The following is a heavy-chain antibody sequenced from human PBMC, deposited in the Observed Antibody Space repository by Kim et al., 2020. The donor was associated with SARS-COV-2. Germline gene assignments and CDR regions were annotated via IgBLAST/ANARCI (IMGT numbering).Heavy chain of an antibody. V-gene: IGHV1-69*04. CDR3: ARDPSSSGKGFDY. Sequence: AQKFQGRVTITADKSTSTAYMELSSLRSEDTAVYYCARDPSSSGKGFDYWGQGTLVTVSS. J-gene: IGHJ4*02. D-gene: IGHD6-6*01.